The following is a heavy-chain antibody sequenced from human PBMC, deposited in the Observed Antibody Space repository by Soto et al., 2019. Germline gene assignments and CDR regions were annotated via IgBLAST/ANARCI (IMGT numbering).Heavy chain of an antibody. D-gene: IGHD2-8*01. CDR2: IYHTGNA. CDR1: GDSVSNGRFY. CDR3: ARVLDY. V-gene: IGHV4-39*01. J-gene: IGHJ4*02. Sequence: SETLSLTCSVSGDSVSNGRFYWAWIRQPPGEGLEWIGSIYHTGNAYYNPSLKSRVTISVDTSKNQFSLKLTSVTAADAALYYSARVLDYWGQGILVTVSS.